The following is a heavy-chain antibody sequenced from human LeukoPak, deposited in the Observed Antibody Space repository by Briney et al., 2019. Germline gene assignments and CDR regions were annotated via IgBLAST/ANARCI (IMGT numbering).Heavy chain of an antibody. V-gene: IGHV4-39*01. Sequence: IPSETLSLTCTVSGGSISSSSYYWGWIRQPPGKGLEWIGSIYCSGSTYYNPSLKSRVTISVDTSKNQFSLKLSSVTAADTAVYYCASSASLYSSGHWLWGQGTLVTVSS. CDR1: GGSISSSSYY. D-gene: IGHD6-19*01. CDR2: IYCSGST. J-gene: IGHJ4*02. CDR3: ASSASLYSSGHWL.